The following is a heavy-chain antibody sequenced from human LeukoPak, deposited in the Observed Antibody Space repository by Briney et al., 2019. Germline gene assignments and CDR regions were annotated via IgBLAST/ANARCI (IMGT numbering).Heavy chain of an antibody. CDR1: GFTFSSYA. CDR2: INESGET. D-gene: IGHD3-10*01. V-gene: IGHV4-34*01. CDR3: ARHVIGRWFGDDYSYYIDV. Sequence: GSLRLSCAASGFTFSSYAMNWVRQAPGKGLEWIAEINESGETKYNPSLKSRVTISLDKSKSQFSLKLNSVAAADTADYYCARHVIGRWFGDDYSYYIDVWGKGSTVTISS. J-gene: IGHJ6*03.